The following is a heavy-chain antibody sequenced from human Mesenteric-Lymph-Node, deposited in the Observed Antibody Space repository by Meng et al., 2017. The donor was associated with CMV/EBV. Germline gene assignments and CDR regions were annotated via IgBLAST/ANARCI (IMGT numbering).Heavy chain of an antibody. D-gene: IGHD5-12*01. CDR2: ISYDGSNK. CDR3: AKWLTY. V-gene: IGHV3-30-3*02. CDR1: GFTFSSYA. Sequence: GESLKISCAASGFTFSSYAMHWVRQAPGKGLEWVAVISYDGSNKYYADSVKGRFTISRDNSKNTLYLQMNSLRAEDTAVYYCAKWLTYWGQGTLVTVSS. J-gene: IGHJ4*02.